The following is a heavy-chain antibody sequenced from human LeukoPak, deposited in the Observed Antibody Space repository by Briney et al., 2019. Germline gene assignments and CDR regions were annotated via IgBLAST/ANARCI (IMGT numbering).Heavy chain of an antibody. D-gene: IGHD3-3*02. CDR3: ASRAHFWSGPGG. CDR2: IKQDGSEK. CDR1: GFTLSTYW. V-gene: IGHV3-7*01. Sequence: GGSLRLSCAASGFTLSTYWMSWVRQAPGKGLEWVANIKQDGSEKYYVDSVKGRFTISRDNAKKSLSLQMNSLRAEDTAVYYCASRAHFWSGPGGWGQGTLVTVSS. J-gene: IGHJ4*02.